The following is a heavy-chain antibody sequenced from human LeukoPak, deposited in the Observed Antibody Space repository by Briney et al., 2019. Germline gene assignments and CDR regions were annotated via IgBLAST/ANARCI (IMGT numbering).Heavy chain of an antibody. Sequence: GGSLRLSCAASGFTFDDYGMSWVRQAPGKGLVWVPRINSDGSSTSYADSVKGRFTISRDNAKNTLYLQMNSLRAEDTAVYYCARVVVGATSIDYWGQGTLVTVSS. CDR3: ARVVVGATSIDY. D-gene: IGHD1-26*01. V-gene: IGHV3-74*01. CDR1: GFTFDDYG. CDR2: INSDGSST. J-gene: IGHJ4*02.